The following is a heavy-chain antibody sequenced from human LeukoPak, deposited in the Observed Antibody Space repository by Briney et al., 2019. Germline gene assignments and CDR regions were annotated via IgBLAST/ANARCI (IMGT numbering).Heavy chain of an antibody. CDR3: AREGGECSGGSCYSGRLDY. J-gene: IGHJ4*02. D-gene: IGHD2-15*01. Sequence: GGSLRLSCAASGFTFSDYYMGWIRQAPGKGPEWVSYISSSGSYTNYADSVKGRFTISRDNAKNSLYLQMNSLRAEDTAVYYCAREGGECSGGSCYSGRLDYWGQGTLVTVSS. CDR2: ISSSGSYT. V-gene: IGHV3-11*05. CDR1: GFTFSDYY.